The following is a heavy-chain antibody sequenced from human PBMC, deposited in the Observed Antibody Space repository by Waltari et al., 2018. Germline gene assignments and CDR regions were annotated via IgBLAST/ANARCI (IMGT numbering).Heavy chain of an antibody. V-gene: IGHV4-59*01. D-gene: IGHD6-13*01. Sequence: TLSLTCTVSGGSISSYYWSWIRQPPGKGLEWIGYIYYSGSTNYNPSLKSRVTISVDTSKNQFSLKLSSVTAADTAVYYCARGGPYSSSWYAFYGMDVWGQGTTVTVSS. CDR1: GGSISSYY. CDR2: IYYSGST. J-gene: IGHJ6*02. CDR3: ARGGPYSSSWYAFYGMDV.